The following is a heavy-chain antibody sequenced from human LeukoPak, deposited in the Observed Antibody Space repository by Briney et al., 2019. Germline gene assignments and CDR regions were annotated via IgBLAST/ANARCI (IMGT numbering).Heavy chain of an antibody. J-gene: IGHJ4*02. V-gene: IGHV3-15*01. D-gene: IGHD6-6*01. CDR1: GFTFSNAW. CDR2: IKSKTDGGTT. CDR3: TTDAAPSISFDY. Sequence: PGGSLRLSCAASGFTFSNAWMSWVRQAPGKGLEWVGRIKSKTDGGTTDYAAPVKGRFTISRDDSKNTLYLQMNSLKTEDTAVYYCTTDAAPSISFDYWGQGTLVTVSS.